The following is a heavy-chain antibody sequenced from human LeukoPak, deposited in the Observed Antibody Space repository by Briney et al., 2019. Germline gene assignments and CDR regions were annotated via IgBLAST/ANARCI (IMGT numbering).Heavy chain of an antibody. D-gene: IGHD3-22*01. Sequence: GGSLRLSCAASGFTFSSYEMNWVRQAPGKGLEWVSYISSSSSTIYYADSVKGRFTISRDNAKNSLYLQMNSLRAEDTAVYYCARDRSFRDYDSSGYYGGDYWGQGTLVTVSS. J-gene: IGHJ4*02. V-gene: IGHV3-48*01. CDR1: GFTFSSYE. CDR2: ISSSSSTI. CDR3: ARDRSFRDYDSSGYYGGDY.